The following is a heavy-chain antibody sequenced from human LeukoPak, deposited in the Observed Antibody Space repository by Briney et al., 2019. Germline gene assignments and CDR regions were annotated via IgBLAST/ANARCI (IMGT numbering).Heavy chain of an antibody. V-gene: IGHV3-66*01. J-gene: IGHJ1*01. Sequence: PGESLRLSCAASGFTLSSSYMSWVRQAPGKGLELVSVLYPGGSTYIADSVKGRFSISRDNSNNTLNLQMNSLRVEDTAVYYCARDRGGSYLQGYFLHWGQGALVIVSS. CDR1: GFTLSSSY. D-gene: IGHD1-26*01. CDR3: ARDRGGSYLQGYFLH. CDR2: LYPGGST.